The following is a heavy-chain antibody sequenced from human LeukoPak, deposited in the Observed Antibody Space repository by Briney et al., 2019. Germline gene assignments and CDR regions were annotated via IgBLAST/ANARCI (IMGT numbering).Heavy chain of an antibody. CDR3: AKGAQQLVYWVDY. J-gene: IGHJ4*02. D-gene: IGHD6-13*01. Sequence: GGSLSLSCAASRFTFNNYAMSWVRQAPGKGLEWVSVISGSGGSTYYADSVKGRFTISRDNSKNTLYLQMNSLRAEDTAVYYCAKGAQQLVYWVDYWGQGTLVTVSS. CDR1: RFTFNNYA. V-gene: IGHV3-23*01. CDR2: ISGSGGST.